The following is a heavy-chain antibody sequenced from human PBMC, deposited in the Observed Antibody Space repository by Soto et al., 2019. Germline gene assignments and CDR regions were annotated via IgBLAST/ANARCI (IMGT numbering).Heavy chain of an antibody. CDR3: ARDRNWGSGGDAFDI. CDR1: GYTFTGYY. D-gene: IGHD7-27*01. J-gene: IGHJ3*02. CDR2: INPNSGGT. V-gene: IGHV1-2*04. Sequence: ASVKVSCKASGYTFTGYYMHWVRQAPGQGLEWMGWINPNSGGTNYAQKFQGWVTMTRDTSISTAYMELSRLRSDDTAVYYCARDRNWGSGGDAFDIWGQGTMVTVSS.